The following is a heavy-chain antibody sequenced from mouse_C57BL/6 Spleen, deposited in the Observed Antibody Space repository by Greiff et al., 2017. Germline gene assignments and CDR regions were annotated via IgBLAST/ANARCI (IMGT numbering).Heavy chain of an antibody. CDR1: GYTFTSYW. D-gene: IGHD3-3*01. CDR3: TRWNLGDRYFDV. J-gene: IGHJ1*03. CDR2: IYPGNSDT. Sequence: EVQLQQSGTVLARPGASVKMSCKTSGYTFTSYWMHWVKQRPGQGLEWIGAIYPGNSDTSYNQKFKGKAKLTAVTSASTAYMELSSLTNEDSAVYYCTRWNLGDRYFDVWGTGTTVTVSS. V-gene: IGHV1-5*01.